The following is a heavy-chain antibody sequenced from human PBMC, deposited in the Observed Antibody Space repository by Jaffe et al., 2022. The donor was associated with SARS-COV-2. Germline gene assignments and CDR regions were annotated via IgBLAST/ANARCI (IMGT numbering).Heavy chain of an antibody. V-gene: IGHV3-74*01. J-gene: IGHJ4*02. CDR3: ASAGYDSSGYVAVGY. CDR1: GFTFSDYW. D-gene: IGHD3-22*01. CDR2: INSDGSDT. Sequence: EVQLVESGGGLVQPGGSLRLSCAVSGFTFSDYWMHWVRQAPGKGLVWVSRINSDGSDTSYADSVKGRFTISRDNAKNTLYLQMTSLRAEDTAVYYCASAGYDSSGYVAVGYWGQGTLVTVSS.